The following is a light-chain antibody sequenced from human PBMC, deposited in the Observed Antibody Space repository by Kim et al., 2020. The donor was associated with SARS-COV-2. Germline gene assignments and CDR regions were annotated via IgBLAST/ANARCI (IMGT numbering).Light chain of an antibody. Sequence: QSVLTQPPSVSAAPGQKVTISCSGSSSNIGSDHASWYQQLPGTAPKLLIYDSNKRPSGIPDRFSGSKSGTSAALDITGLQSGDEADYYCGTWDSSLSAVVFGGGTQLTVL. CDR1: SSNIGSDH. CDR2: DSN. V-gene: IGLV1-51*01. J-gene: IGLJ2*01. CDR3: GTWDSSLSAVV.